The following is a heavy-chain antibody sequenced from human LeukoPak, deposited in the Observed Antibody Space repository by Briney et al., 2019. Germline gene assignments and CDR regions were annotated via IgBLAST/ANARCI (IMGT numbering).Heavy chain of an antibody. J-gene: IGHJ6*02. CDR1: GFTFSDYY. D-gene: IGHD3-16*01. V-gene: IGHV3-11*04. CDR2: ISSSGSTI. CDR3: ARGDGYDYVWGSYSPPVYGMDV. Sequence: PGGSLRLSCAASGFTFSDYYMSWIRQAPGKGLEWVSYISSSGSTIYYADSVKGRFTISRDNAKNSLYLQMNSLRAEDTAVYYCARGDGYDYVWGSYSPPVYGMDVWGQGTTVTVSS.